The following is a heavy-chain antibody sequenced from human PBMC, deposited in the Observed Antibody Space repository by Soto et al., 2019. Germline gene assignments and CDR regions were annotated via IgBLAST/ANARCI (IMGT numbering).Heavy chain of an antibody. D-gene: IGHD2-15*01. V-gene: IGHV1-3*01. CDR3: ARLGYCSGGSCYPLDYYYGMDV. CDR1: GYTFTSYA. Sequence: ASVKVSCKASGYTFTSYAMHWVRQAPGQRLEWMGWINAGNGNTKYSQKFQGRVTITRDTSASTAYMELSSLRSEDTAVYYCARLGYCSGGSCYPLDYYYGMDVWGQWTTVTVSS. J-gene: IGHJ6*02. CDR2: INAGNGNT.